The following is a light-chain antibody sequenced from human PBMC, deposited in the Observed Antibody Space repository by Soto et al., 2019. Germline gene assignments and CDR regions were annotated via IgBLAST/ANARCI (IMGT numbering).Light chain of an antibody. Sequence: EIVLTQSPATLSLSPGERATLSCRASRSVSSYLAWYQQKPGQALRLLIYDASNRAAGIPARFSGSGSGTDFTLTISSLEPEDFALYYCQQYNHWPWTFGQGTKVEIK. CDR1: RSVSSY. V-gene: IGKV3-11*01. J-gene: IGKJ1*01. CDR3: QQYNHWPWT. CDR2: DAS.